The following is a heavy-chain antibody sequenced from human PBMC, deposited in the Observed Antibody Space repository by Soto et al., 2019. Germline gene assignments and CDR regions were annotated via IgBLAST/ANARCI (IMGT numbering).Heavy chain of an antibody. V-gene: IGHV3-33*01. CDR2: IWNDGSKQ. J-gene: IGHJ5*02. CDR3: ARDDDYEANAIDL. CDR1: GFTFSRYG. Sequence: QVQLEESGGGVVQPGRSLRLSCVASGFTFSRYGMHWVRQAPGKGLEWVAVIWNDGSKQVYDDSVKGRFTISRDNSKNTLYLEMDSLRDEDTSVYYCARDDDYEANAIDLWGQGTLVTVSS. D-gene: IGHD4-17*01.